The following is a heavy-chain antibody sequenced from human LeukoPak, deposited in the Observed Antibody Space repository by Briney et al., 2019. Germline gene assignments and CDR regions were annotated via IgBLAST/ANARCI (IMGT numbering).Heavy chain of an antibody. CDR2: INHSGST. CDR1: GGSFSGYY. J-gene: IGHJ5*02. D-gene: IGHD3-22*01. V-gene: IGHV4-34*01. CDR3: ARGNSSGYYHNWFDP. Sequence: SETLSLTCAVYGGSFSGYYWSWIRQPPGKGLEWIGEINHSGSTNYNPSLKSRVTISVDTSKNQFSLKLSSVTAADTAVYYCARGNSSGYYHNWFDPWGQGTLVTVSS.